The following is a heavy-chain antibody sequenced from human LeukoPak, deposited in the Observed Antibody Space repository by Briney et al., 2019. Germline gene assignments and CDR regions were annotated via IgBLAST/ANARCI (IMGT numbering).Heavy chain of an antibody. CDR1: GFTFSSYA. J-gene: IGHJ3*02. D-gene: IGHD6-19*01. V-gene: IGHV3-23*01. CDR3: AKRWLAMAYSSGWYVVGAFDI. CDR2: ISGSGGST. Sequence: GGSLRLSCAAFGFTFSSYAMSWVRQAPGKGLEWVSAISGSGGSTYYADSVKGRFTISRDNPKNTLYLQMNSLRAEDTAVYYCAKRWLAMAYSSGWYVVGAFDIWGQGTMVTVSS.